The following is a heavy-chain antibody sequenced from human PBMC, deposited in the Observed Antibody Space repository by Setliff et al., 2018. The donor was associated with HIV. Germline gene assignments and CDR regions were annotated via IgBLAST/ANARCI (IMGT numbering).Heavy chain of an antibody. J-gene: IGHJ5*02. V-gene: IGHV4-4*07. D-gene: IGHD3-3*01. Sequence: PSETLSLTCTVSGASISSDSWSWLRQPAGKGLEWIGHIYTSGNSRYTNYNSSLESRVAISLDTSSNQFSLKLSSVTAADTAVYHCAREREAWSAYDSWGQGTLVTVSS. CDR3: AREREAWSAYDS. CDR2: IYTSGNSRYT. CDR1: GASISSDS.